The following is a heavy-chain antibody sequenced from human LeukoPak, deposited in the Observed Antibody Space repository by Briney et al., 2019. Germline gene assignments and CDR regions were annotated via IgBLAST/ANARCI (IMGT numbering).Heavy chain of an antibody. Sequence: GGSLRLSCAASGFTVSSNYMSWVRQAPGKGLEWVSVIYSGGSTYYADSVKGRFTISRDNSKNTLYLQMNSLRAEDTAVYYCARASWEEMATPIDYWGQGTLVTVSS. CDR2: IYSGGST. V-gene: IGHV3-53*05. CDR3: ARASWEEMATPIDY. CDR1: GFTVSSNY. J-gene: IGHJ4*02. D-gene: IGHD5-24*01.